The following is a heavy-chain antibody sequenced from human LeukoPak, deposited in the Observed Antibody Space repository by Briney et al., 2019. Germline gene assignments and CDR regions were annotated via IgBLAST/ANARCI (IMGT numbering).Heavy chain of an antibody. V-gene: IGHV4-4*07. Sequence: SETLSLTCTVSGGSISSYYWSWIRQPAGKGLEWIGRIYTSGSTNYNPSLKSRVTMSVDTSKNQSSLTLSSVPAADTAVYYCARSTRRHCTGGVCYIDPFDYWGQGTLVTVSS. J-gene: IGHJ4*02. CDR1: GGSISSYY. D-gene: IGHD2-8*02. CDR2: IYTSGST. CDR3: ARSTRRHCTGGVCYIDPFDY.